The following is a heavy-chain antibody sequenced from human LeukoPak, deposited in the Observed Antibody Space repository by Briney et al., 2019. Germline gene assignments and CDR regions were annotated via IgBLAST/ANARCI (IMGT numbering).Heavy chain of an antibody. J-gene: IGHJ4*02. CDR3: ARRGSSGWYWSDY. CDR1: GYSFTNYW. D-gene: IGHD6-19*01. CDR2: IYPGDSDT. V-gene: IGHV5-51*01. Sequence: GESLQISCKGSGYSFTNYWVGWVRQMPGKGLEWMGIIYPGDSDTSYSPSFQGQVTISADKSISTAYLQWSSLKASDTAMYYCARRGSSGWYWSDYWGQGTLVTVSS.